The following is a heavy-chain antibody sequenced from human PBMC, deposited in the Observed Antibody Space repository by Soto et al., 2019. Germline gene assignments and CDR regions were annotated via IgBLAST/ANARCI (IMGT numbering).Heavy chain of an antibody. CDR2: IGTAGDT. J-gene: IGHJ6*02. CDR1: GFTFSSYD. V-gene: IGHV3-13*01. Sequence: EVQLVESGGGLVQPGGSLRLSCAASGFTFSSYDMHWVRQATGKGLEWVSAIGTAGDTYYPGSVKGRFTISRENAKNSLYLQMNSLRAGDTAVYYCARDLRRYSGSYLTYYYYGMDVWGQGTTVTVSS. D-gene: IGHD1-26*01. CDR3: ARDLRRYSGSYLTYYYYGMDV.